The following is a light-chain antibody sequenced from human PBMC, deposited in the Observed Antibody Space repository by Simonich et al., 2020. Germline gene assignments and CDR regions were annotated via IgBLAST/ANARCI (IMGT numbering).Light chain of an antibody. V-gene: IGKV2-28*01. Sequence: DIVMTQSPLSLPVTPGEPASISCRSSQSLLHSNGYNYLDWYLQKPGQSPQLLIYLGSNRASGVPDRCSGSGSGTEFTLTISSLQSEDFAVYYCQQYNNWPSFGPGTKVDIK. CDR2: LGS. CDR1: QSLLHSNGYNY. CDR3: QQYNNWPS. J-gene: IGKJ3*01.